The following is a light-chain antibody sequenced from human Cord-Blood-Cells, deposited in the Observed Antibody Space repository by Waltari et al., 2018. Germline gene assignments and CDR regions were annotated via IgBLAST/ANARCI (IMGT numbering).Light chain of an antibody. V-gene: IGLV2-8*01. CDR1: SSDVGGYNY. Sequence: QSALTQPPSASGSPGQSVPIPCTGTSSDVGGYNYVPWYQQHPGKAPKLMIYEVSKRPSGVPDRFSDSKSGNTASLTVSGLQAEDEADYYCSSYAGSNNLVFGGGTKLTVL. CDR2: EVS. CDR3: SSYAGSNNLV. J-gene: IGLJ3*02.